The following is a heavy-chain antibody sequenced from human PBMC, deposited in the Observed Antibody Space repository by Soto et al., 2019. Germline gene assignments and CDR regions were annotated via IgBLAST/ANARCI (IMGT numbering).Heavy chain of an antibody. CDR2: IYSGGSA. J-gene: IGHJ3*02. Sequence: EVQLVETGGGLIQPGGSLRLSCAASGFTVSSNYMSWVRQAPGKGLEWVSVIYSGGSAYYADSVKGRFTISRDNSKNTLYLQMNSLRAEDTAVYYCARGLYYYGSGSSNDAFDIWGQGTMVTVSS. CDR1: GFTVSSNY. D-gene: IGHD3-10*01. V-gene: IGHV3-53*02. CDR3: ARGLYYYGSGSSNDAFDI.